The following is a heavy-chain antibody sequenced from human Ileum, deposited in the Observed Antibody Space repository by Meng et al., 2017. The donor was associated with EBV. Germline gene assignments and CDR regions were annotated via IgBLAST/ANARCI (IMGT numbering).Heavy chain of an antibody. CDR1: GASISSTNW. Sequence: QVQLQESGPGLLKPSATPSLTCAVSGASISSTNWWSWVRQPPGKGLEWIGDIYHSGSTNYNPSLKSRVTISIDASKNQFSLKVTSVTAADTAMYYCANRRPASGPLGDYWGQGTLVTVSS. V-gene: IGHV4-4*02. D-gene: IGHD2-2*01. CDR3: ANRRPASGPLGDY. CDR2: IYHSGST. J-gene: IGHJ4*02.